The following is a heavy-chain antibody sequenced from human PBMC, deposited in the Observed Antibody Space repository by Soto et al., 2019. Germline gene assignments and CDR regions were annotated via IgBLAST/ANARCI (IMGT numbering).Heavy chain of an antibody. V-gene: IGHV1-18*01. J-gene: IGHJ6*02. D-gene: IGHD5-12*01. CDR3: ARDSGYDSRWGADLDYYCGMDV. Sequence: QVQLVQSGAEVKKPGASVKVSCKASGYTFTSYGISWVRQAPGQGLEWMGWISAYNGNTNYAQKRQGRVTMTTDTATGRAYMELRSLRSDGTAVYYCARDSGYDSRWGADLDYYCGMDVWGQGTTVTVSS. CDR1: GYTFTSYG. CDR2: ISAYNGNT.